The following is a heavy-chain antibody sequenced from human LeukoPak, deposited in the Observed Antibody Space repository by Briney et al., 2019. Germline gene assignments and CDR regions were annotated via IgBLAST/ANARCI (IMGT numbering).Heavy chain of an antibody. Sequence: GGSLRLSCAASGFTFSNAWMSWVRQAPGKGLEWVGRIKSKTDGGTTDYAAPVKGRFTISRDDSKNTLYLQMNSLKTEDTAVYYCTTDYGGNSRALDIWGQGTMVTVSS. D-gene: IGHD4-23*01. CDR1: GFTFSNAW. J-gene: IGHJ3*02. CDR3: TTDYGGNSRALDI. CDR2: IKSKTDGGTT. V-gene: IGHV3-15*01.